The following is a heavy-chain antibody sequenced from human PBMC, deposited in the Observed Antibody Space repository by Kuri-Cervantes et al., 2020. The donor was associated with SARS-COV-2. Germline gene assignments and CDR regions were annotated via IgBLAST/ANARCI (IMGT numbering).Heavy chain of an antibody. Sequence: ESLKISCTVSGGSISSYYWSWIRQPPGKGLEWIGYIYYSGSTNYNPSLKSRVTISVDTSKNQFSLKLSSVTAADTAVYYCARGPGNWGGFDYWGQGTLVTVSS. CDR3: ARGPGNWGGFDY. V-gene: IGHV4-59*12. J-gene: IGHJ4*02. CDR1: GGSISSYY. CDR2: IYYSGST. D-gene: IGHD7-27*01.